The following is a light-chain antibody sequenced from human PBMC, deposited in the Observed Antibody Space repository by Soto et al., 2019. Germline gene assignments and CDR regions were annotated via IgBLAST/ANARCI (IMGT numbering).Light chain of an antibody. Sequence: SALTQPPSASGSPGQSVTISCTGISSDVGGYNYVSWYQQHPGKAPKVMIYEVNKRPSGVPDRFSGSKSGNTASLTVSGLNAADEADYYCSSYAGSNNFVFGTGTKLTVL. CDR2: EVN. CDR1: SSDVGGYNY. J-gene: IGLJ1*01. CDR3: SSYAGSNNFV. V-gene: IGLV2-8*01.